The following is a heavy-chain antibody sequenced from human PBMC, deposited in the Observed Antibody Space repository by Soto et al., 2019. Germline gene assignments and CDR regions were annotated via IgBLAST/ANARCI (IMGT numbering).Heavy chain of an antibody. CDR2: IYSGGST. J-gene: IGHJ6*02. CDR3: ARDSSARHDSSGYYYGDYYGMDV. V-gene: IGHV3-66*01. Sequence: PGGSLRLSCAASGFTVSSNYMSWVRQAPGKGLEWVSVIYSGGSTYYADSVKGRFTISRDNSKNTLYLQMNSLRAEDTAVYYCARDSSARHDSSGYYYGDYYGMDVWGQGTTVTVSS. D-gene: IGHD3-22*01. CDR1: GFTVSSNY.